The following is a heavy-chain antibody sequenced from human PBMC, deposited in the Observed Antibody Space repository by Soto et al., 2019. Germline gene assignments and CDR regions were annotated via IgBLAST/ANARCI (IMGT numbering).Heavy chain of an antibody. CDR1: GGSVSSGSYY. D-gene: IGHD6-19*01. V-gene: IGHV4-61*01. Sequence: SETLSLTCTVSGGSVSSGSYYWSWIRQPPGKGLEWIGYIYYSGSTNYNPSLKSRVTISVDTSKNQFSLKLSSVTAADTAVYYCARSEYSSGWYFYFDYWGQGTLVTVS. CDR2: IYYSGST. CDR3: ARSEYSSGWYFYFDY. J-gene: IGHJ4*02.